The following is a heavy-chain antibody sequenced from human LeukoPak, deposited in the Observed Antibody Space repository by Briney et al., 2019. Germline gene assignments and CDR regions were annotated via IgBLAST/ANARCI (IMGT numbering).Heavy chain of an antibody. Sequence: KTGGSLRLSCAASGFTFSNAWMNWVRQAPGKGLEWVSSISSSSSYIYYADSVKGRFTISRDNAKNSLYLQMNSLRAEDTAVYYCAVGYCTNGVWCEWKTGGTFDYWGQGTLVTVSS. CDR3: AVGYCTNGVWCEWKTGGTFDY. J-gene: IGHJ4*02. CDR2: ISSSSSYI. D-gene: IGHD2-8*01. CDR1: GFTFSNAW. V-gene: IGHV3-21*01.